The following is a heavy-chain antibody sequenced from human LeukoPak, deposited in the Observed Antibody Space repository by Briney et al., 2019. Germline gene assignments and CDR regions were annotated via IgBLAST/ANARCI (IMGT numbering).Heavy chain of an antibody. CDR3: AGLVGRYTSGLYYYYFDY. CDR2: RNLSAST. Sequence: SETLSLTCTVSGDSINSLDLWRGGRQPPGQGLEWIGERNLSASTHSNPSVKRRVTISIDKSKNPFFFHLSSVPAADTAVYYCAGLVGRYTSGLYYYYFDYWGQGTLVTVSS. J-gene: IGHJ4*02. D-gene: IGHD1-26*01. CDR1: GDSINSLDL. V-gene: IGHV4-4*02.